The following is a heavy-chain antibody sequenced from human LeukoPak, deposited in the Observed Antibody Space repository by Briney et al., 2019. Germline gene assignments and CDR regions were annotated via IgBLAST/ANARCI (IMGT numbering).Heavy chain of an antibody. J-gene: IGHJ4*02. D-gene: IGHD3-10*01. CDR3: ARHYYGTDY. CDR2: ISGGSSTI. Sequence: PGGSLRLSCAASGFAFSSYSMNWVRQAPGKGLEWLSYISGGSSTIYYADSVKGRFTISRDNAKNSLYLQMNSLRDEDTAVYYCARHYYGTDYWGQGTLVTVSS. CDR1: GFAFSSYS. V-gene: IGHV3-48*02.